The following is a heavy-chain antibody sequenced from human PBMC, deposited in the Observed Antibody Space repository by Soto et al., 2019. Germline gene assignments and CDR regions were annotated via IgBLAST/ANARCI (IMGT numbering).Heavy chain of an antibody. CDR2: IIPIFGTA. Sequence: SVKVSCKASGGTFSSYAISWVRQAPGQGLEWMGGIIPIFGTANYAQKFQGRVTITADKSTSTAYMELSSLRSEDTAVYYCARATLTGRYYYYYGKDVWGQGTTVTVSS. V-gene: IGHV1-69*06. D-gene: IGHD1-20*01. CDR3: ARATLTGRYYYYYGKDV. CDR1: GGTFSSYA. J-gene: IGHJ6*02.